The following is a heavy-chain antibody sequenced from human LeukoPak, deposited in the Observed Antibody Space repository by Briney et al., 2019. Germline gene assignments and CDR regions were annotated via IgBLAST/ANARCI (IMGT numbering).Heavy chain of an antibody. CDR1: GGSFSGYY. CDR2: INHSGST. Sequence: SETLSLTCAVYGGSFSGYYWSWIRHPPGKGLEWIGEINHSGSTNYNPSLKSRVTISVDTSKNQFSLKLSSVTAADTAVYYCARVRSSGWYGWFDPWGQGTLVTVSS. J-gene: IGHJ5*02. CDR3: ARVRSSGWYGWFDP. V-gene: IGHV4-34*01. D-gene: IGHD6-19*01.